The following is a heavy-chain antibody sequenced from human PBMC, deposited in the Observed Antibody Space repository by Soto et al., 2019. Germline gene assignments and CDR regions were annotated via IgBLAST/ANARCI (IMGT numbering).Heavy chain of an antibody. D-gene: IGHD3-10*02. CDR3: ARVSPFMSPGY. CDR2: INQDGSDK. J-gene: IGHJ4*02. V-gene: IGHV3-7*05. Sequence: EVQLVESGGGLVQPGGSLRLSCAVSGFTFSNSWLSWVRQAPGKGLEWVANINQDGSDKYYVDSVKGRFTISRDNAKNSLYLQMNSLRAEYTAIYYCARVSPFMSPGYWGKGTLVTVSS. CDR1: GFTFSNSW.